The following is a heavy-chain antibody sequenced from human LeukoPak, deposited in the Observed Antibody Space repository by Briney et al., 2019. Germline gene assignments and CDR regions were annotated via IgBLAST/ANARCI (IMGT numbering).Heavy chain of an antibody. J-gene: IGHJ4*02. CDR3: ARDALAQFDY. CDR2: VSYSGST. Sequence: PSETLSLTCSVSGGSISSYYWSWNRQPPGKGLEWIGYVSYSGSTNYNPSLKSRVIISVDTSKNQFSLRLSSVTAADTAVYYCARDALAQFDYWGQGTLVSVSS. D-gene: IGHD3-16*01. V-gene: IGHV4-59*01. CDR1: GGSISSYY.